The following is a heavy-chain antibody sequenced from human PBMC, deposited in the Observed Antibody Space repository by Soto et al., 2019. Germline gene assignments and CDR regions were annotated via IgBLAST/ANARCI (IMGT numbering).Heavy chain of an antibody. Sequence: SETLSLTCTVSGGSITSSSYYWGWIRQPPGKGLEWIGNIFHTGSMYYNLSLKSRVTISIDTSKNQFSLKLSSVTATDTAVYYCARRGYSSGYHDYWGQGTLVTVSS. CDR2: IFHTGSM. J-gene: IGHJ4*02. CDR1: GGSITSSSYY. D-gene: IGHD3-22*01. V-gene: IGHV4-39*01. CDR3: ARRGYSSGYHDY.